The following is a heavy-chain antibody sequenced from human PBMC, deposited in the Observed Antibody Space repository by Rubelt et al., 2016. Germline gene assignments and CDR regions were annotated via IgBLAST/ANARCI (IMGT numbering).Heavy chain of an antibody. CDR2: ISSSSSLI. J-gene: IGHJ4*02. V-gene: IGHV3-48*04. Sequence: VRPGGSLRLSCAASGFTFGGYSMNWLRQAPGKGLEWVSYISSSSSLIYYADSVKGRFTISRDNAKNSLYLQMNSLRAADTAVYYCARGVGSRDGYNYCMFNYWGQGTLVTVSS. CDR1: GFTFGGYS. D-gene: IGHD5-24*01. CDR3: ARGVGSRDGYNYCMFNY.